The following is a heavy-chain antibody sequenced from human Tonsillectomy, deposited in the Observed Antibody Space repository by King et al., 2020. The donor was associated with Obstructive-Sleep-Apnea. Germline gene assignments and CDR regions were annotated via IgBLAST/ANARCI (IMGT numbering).Heavy chain of an antibody. CDR2: IIPLYAST. CDR1: GGTFSSYA. D-gene: IGHD3-10*01. V-gene: IGHV1-69*01. J-gene: IGHJ6*02. CDR3: ARGGDFSGPRTVFSMARGVIYGMDV. Sequence: VQLVESGAEVKRPGSSVKVSCKASGGTFSSYAFIWVRLAPGQGLEWMGEIIPLYASTSNAEKFQGRVTITADESTSTAYMELSSLRSEDTAVYYCARGGDFSGPRTVFSMARGVIYGMDVWGQGTTVTVSS.